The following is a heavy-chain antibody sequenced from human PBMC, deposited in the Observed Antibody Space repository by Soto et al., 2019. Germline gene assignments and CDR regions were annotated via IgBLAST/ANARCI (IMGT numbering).Heavy chain of an antibody. J-gene: IGHJ4*02. CDR1: GYTFTSYG. V-gene: IGHV1-18*04. Sequence: ASVKVSCKASGYTFTSYGISWVRQAPGQGLEWMGWISAYNGNTNYAQKLQGRVTMTTDTSTSTAYMELRSLRSDDTAAYYCARDAYCGGDCHYYFDYWGQGTLVTVSS. CDR2: ISAYNGNT. D-gene: IGHD2-21*02. CDR3: ARDAYCGGDCHYYFDY.